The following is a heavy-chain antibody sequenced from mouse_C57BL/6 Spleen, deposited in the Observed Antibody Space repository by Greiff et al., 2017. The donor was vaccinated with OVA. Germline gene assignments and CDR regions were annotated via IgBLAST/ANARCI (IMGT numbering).Heavy chain of an antibody. V-gene: IGHV1-80*01. CDR1: GYAFSSYC. Sequence: QVLLMESGAELVKPGASVKISCKASGYAFSSYCMNWVKQRPGKGLEWIGKIYPGDGDTNYPGKVKGRATLTADKSYSTDYMQLRSLTSEDSAVYCCARSRGYYGNHYAMDYRGQGTSVT. CDR2: IYPGDGDT. J-gene: IGHJ4*01. D-gene: IGHD2-1*01. CDR3: ARSRGYYGNHYAMDY.